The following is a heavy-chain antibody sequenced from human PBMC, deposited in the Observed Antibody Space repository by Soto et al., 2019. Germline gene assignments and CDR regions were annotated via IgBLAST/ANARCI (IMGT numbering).Heavy chain of an antibody. CDR1: GFTFSSYG. J-gene: IGHJ6*02. CDR2: ISYDGSNK. Sequence: QVQLVESGGGVVQPGRSLRLSCAASGFTFSSYGMHWVRQAPGKGLEWVAVISYDGSNKYYADSVKGRFTISRDNSKNSLYLQMNSLRAEDTDVYYCAKIGGAETDYYYYYGMDVWCQGTTVTVSS. V-gene: IGHV3-30*18. D-gene: IGHD1-26*01. CDR3: AKIGGAETDYYYYYGMDV.